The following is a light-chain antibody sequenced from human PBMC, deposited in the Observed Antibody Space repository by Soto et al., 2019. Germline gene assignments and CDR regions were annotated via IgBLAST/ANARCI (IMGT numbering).Light chain of an antibody. J-gene: IGLJ1*01. CDR1: SSDVGSYNL. CDR3: CSYAAYSTYV. Sequence: QSALTQPASVSGSPGQSXTISXTGTSSDVGSYNLVSWYQQHPGTAPRXMXXXVSKRPSGVSNRFSGSKSGNTASLTISGLQAEDEADYYCCSYAAYSTYVFGTGTKLTVL. V-gene: IGLV2-23*02. CDR2: XVS.